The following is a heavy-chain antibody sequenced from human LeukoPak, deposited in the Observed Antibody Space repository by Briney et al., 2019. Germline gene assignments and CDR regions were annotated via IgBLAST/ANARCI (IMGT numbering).Heavy chain of an antibody. J-gene: IGHJ4*02. V-gene: IGHV4-4*07. Sequence: PSETLSLTCTVSGGSISSYYWSWIRQPAGKGLEWIGRIYTSGRTNYNPSPKSRLTMSVDTSKNQFSLKLSSVTAADTAVYYCARDPYNSSYLFDYWSQGTLVTVSS. CDR2: IYTSGRT. CDR1: GGSISSYY. D-gene: IGHD3-22*01. CDR3: ARDPYNSSYLFDY.